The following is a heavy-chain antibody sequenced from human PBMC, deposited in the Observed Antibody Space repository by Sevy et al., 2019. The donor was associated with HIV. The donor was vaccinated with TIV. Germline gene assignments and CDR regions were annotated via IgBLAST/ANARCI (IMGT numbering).Heavy chain of an antibody. Sequence: ASVKVSCKASGYTFTSYYMHWVRQAPGQGLEWMGWINPNSGGRNYAQTFQGRVTMTRDTSISTAYMVLSRLRSDDTAVYYCARDLLDCSSTSCYTANDYWGQGTLVTVSS. CDR1: GYTFTSYY. CDR2: INPNSGGR. V-gene: IGHV1-2*02. J-gene: IGHJ4*02. D-gene: IGHD2-2*02. CDR3: ARDLLDCSSTSCYTANDY.